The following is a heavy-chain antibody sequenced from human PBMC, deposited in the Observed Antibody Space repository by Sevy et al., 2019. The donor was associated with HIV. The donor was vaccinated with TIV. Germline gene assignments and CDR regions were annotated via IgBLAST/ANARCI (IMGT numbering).Heavy chain of an antibody. CDR1: GFIFSDYT. D-gene: IGHD6-13*01. Sequence: GSLRLSCAASGFIFSDYTLHWVRQAPGTALEWGAVISSDGSFTYYADSVEGRFTISGDNSKNTLFLQMNSLRHEDTAVYYCARSQSSSWHYFDYWGQGTLVTVSS. V-gene: IGHV3-30*04. CDR2: ISSDGSFT. J-gene: IGHJ4*02. CDR3: ARSQSSSWHYFDY.